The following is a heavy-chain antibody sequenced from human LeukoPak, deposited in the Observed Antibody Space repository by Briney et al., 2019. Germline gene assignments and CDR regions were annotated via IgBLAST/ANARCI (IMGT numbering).Heavy chain of an antibody. CDR3: ARLDFWSGYYLDY. CDR1: GGSISSSSYF. D-gene: IGHD3-3*01. CDR2: MDYSRSS. Sequence: SETLSLTCSVSGGSISSSSYFWGWIRQPPGKGLEWIGSMDYSRSSYYNPSLKSRVTISVDTSKNQFSLKLSSVTAADTAVFYCARLDFWSGYYLDYWGQGTLVTVSS. V-gene: IGHV4-39*01. J-gene: IGHJ4*02.